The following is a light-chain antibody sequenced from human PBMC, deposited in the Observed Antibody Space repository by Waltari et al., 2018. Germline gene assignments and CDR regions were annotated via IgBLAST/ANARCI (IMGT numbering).Light chain of an antibody. V-gene: IGKV1-39*01. J-gene: IGKJ4*01. CDR3: QQSYTTSEIT. Sequence: DIQMTQSPSSLSASVGDRVTITCRASQSITTFLNWYQQKPGKAPKLLIYAATNLQGGVPSRFSGSGSGTDFTLTISSLQPEDFATYYCQQSYTTSEITFGGGSRVEIK. CDR1: QSITTF. CDR2: AAT.